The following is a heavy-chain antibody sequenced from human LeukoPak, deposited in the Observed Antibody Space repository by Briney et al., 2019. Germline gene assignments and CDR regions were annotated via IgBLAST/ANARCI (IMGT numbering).Heavy chain of an antibody. J-gene: IGHJ4*02. CDR1: GYSISSGYY. V-gene: IGHV4-38-2*02. CDR3: ARGQVDYFDY. CDR2: IYHSGST. D-gene: IGHD2-15*01. Sequence: SETLSLTCTVSGYSISSGYYWGWIRQPPGKGLEWIGSIYHSGSTYYNPSLKSRVTISVDTSKNQFSLKLSSVTAADTAVYYCARGQVDYFDYWGQGTLVTVSS.